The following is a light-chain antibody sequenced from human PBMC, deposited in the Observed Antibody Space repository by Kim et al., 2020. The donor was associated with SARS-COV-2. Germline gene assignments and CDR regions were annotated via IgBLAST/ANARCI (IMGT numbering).Light chain of an antibody. CDR1: SGSIASNY. J-gene: IGLJ2*01. Sequence: TVTISCTRSSGSIASNYVQWYQQRPGSAPTTEIYEDNQRPSGVPDRFSGSIDSSSNSASLTISGLKTEDEADYYCQSYDSSNHVVFGGGTQLTVL. V-gene: IGLV6-57*03. CDR2: EDN. CDR3: QSYDSSNHVV.